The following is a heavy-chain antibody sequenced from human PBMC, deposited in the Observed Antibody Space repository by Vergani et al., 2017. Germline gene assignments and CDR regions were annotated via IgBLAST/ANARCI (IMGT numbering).Heavy chain of an antibody. V-gene: IGHV3-30*01. CDR3: ARKIAAAGIDY. J-gene: IGHJ4*02. CDR1: GFTFSSYA. CDR2: ISYDGSNK. D-gene: IGHD6-13*01. Sequence: QVQLVESGGGVVQPGRSLRLSCAASGFTFSSYAMHWVRQAPGKGLEWVAVISYDGSNKYYADSVKGRFTISRDNSKNTLYLQMNSLRAEDKAVYYCARKIAAAGIDYWGQGTLVTVSS.